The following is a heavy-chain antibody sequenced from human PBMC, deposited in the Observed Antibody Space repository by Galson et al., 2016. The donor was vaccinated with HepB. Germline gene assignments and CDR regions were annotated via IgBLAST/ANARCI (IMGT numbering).Heavy chain of an antibody. CDR1: GASISSGGYY. Sequence: TLSLTCTVSGASISSGGYYYSWVRQHPGKGLEWIGYIYYSGSTYYNPSLQSRVTISVDTSTNQFSLKMRSVTAADTAVYYCARADPGYAFDICGQGTMVSVSS. CDR2: IYYSGST. J-gene: IGHJ3*02. CDR3: ARADPGYAFDI. D-gene: IGHD3-9*01. V-gene: IGHV4-31*03.